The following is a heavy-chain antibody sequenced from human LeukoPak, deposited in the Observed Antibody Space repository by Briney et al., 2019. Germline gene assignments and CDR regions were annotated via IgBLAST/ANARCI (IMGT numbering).Heavy chain of an antibody. V-gene: IGHV3-21*01. D-gene: IGHD6-6*01. CDR1: GFTFSSYS. J-gene: IGHJ6*04. CDR3: AGAVRPPFESYNSSGVDV. Sequence: GGSLRLSCAASGFTFSSYSMNWVRQAPGKGLEWVSSISSSSSYIYYADSVKGRFTISRDNAKNSLYLQMNSLRAEDTAVYYCAGAVRPPFESYNSSGVDVWGKGTTVTVSS. CDR2: ISSSSSYI.